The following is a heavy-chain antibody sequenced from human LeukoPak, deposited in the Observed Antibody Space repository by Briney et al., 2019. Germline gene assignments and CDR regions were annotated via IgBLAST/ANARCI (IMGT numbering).Heavy chain of an antibody. CDR1: GFTFSGSA. Sequence: GGSLRLSCAASGFTFSGSAMHWVRQVSGKGLEWVGRIRSKANSYATAYAASVKGRFTISRDDSKNTAYLQMNSLKTEDTAVYYCTNGGVTATDHDAFDIWGQGTMVTVSS. CDR2: IRSKANSYAT. D-gene: IGHD2-21*02. CDR3: TNGGVTATDHDAFDI. V-gene: IGHV3-73*01. J-gene: IGHJ3*02.